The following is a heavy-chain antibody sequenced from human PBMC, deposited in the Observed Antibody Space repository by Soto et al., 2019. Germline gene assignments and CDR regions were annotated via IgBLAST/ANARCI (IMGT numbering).Heavy chain of an antibody. D-gene: IGHD1-26*01. CDR1: GGSFSGYY. V-gene: IGHV4-34*01. Sequence: SETLSLTCAVYGGSFSGYYWSWIRQPPGKGLEWIGEINHSGSTNYNPSLKSRVTISVDTSKNQFSLKLSSVTAADTAVYYCAGGANTGWFDPWGQGTLVTVSS. CDR3: AGGANTGWFDP. CDR2: INHSGST. J-gene: IGHJ5*02.